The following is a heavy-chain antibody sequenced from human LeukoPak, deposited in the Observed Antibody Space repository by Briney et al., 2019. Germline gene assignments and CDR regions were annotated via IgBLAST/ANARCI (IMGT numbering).Heavy chain of an antibody. V-gene: IGHV3-74*01. D-gene: IGHD6-19*01. CDR1: GFTFSSYW. CDR2: INGDGSST. CDR3: ARDIGYSSGRPFDY. J-gene: IGHJ4*02. Sequence: GGSLRLSCSASGFTFSSYWMDWVRQAPGKGLVWVSRINGDGSSTNYADSVKGRFTISRDNAKNTLYLQMNSLRAEDTAVYHCARDIGYSSGRPFDYWGQGTLVTVSS.